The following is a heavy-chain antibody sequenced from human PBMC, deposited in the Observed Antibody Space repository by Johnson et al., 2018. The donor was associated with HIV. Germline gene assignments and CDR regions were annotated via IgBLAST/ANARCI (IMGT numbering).Heavy chain of an antibody. CDR3: ARVPNDAFDI. CDR1: GFTFSDYG. J-gene: IGHJ3*02. CDR2: VWCDGNNR. Sequence: QVQLVESGGGVVQPGRSLRLSCAASGFTFSDYGIHWVRQAPGKGLEWVAGVWCDGNNRYYADSVKGRFTISRDNPKNTLYLQMSSLRAEDPAVYYCARVPNDAFDIWGQGTMVTVSS. V-gene: IGHV3-33*01.